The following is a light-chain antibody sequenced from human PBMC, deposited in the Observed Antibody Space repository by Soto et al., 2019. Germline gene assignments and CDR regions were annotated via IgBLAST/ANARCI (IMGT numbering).Light chain of an antibody. Sequence: QSALTQPPSASGSPGQSVTISCTGTSSDFGSYNYVSWYQQHPGKAPKLMIYEVSKRPSGVPDRFSGSKSGNTASLTVSGLQAEDEADYYCSSYAGSVLFGGGTQLTVL. V-gene: IGLV2-8*01. CDR3: SSYAGSVL. CDR1: SSDFGSYNY. CDR2: EVS. J-gene: IGLJ2*01.